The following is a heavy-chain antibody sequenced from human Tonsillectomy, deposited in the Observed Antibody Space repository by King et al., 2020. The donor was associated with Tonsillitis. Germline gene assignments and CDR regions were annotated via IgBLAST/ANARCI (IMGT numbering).Heavy chain of an antibody. CDR2: ISGSGGST. V-gene: IGHV3-23*04. D-gene: IGHD1-26*01. Sequence: VQLVESGGGLVQPGGSLRLSCAASGFTLSSYAMSWVRQAPGKGLEWVSAISGSGGSTYYADSAKGRFTISRDNFNNTLYLQMNSLRAEDTAVYYCAKDSAPKVAIGRFDYWGQGTLVTVAS. J-gene: IGHJ4*02. CDR3: AKDSAPKVAIGRFDY. CDR1: GFTLSSYA.